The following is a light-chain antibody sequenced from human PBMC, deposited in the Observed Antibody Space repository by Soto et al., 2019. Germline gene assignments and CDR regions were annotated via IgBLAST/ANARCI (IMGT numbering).Light chain of an antibody. CDR2: GAS. V-gene: IGKV3-15*01. CDR3: HQYNNWPPS. CDR1: QSVSSN. J-gene: IGKJ3*01. Sequence: EIVMTQSPATLSVSPGERATLSCRASQSVSSNLALYQQRPGQTPRLLIYGASTRATGIPARFTGSGSGTEFTLTISSLQSEDFALYSCHQYNNWPPSFGPGTKVDIK.